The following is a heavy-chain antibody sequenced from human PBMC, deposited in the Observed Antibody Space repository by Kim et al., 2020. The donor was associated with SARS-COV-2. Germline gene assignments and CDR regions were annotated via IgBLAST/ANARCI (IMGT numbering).Heavy chain of an antibody. D-gene: IGHD3-9*01. CDR3: ARVGFYDREAGDYYYYGMDD. J-gene: IGHJ6*02. V-gene: IGHV1-2*02. Sequence: ASVKVSCKASGYTFTGYSMHWVRQAPGQGLEWMGWINPNSGSTNYAQKFQGRVTMTRDTSISTAYMELSRLRSDDTAVYYCARVGFYDREAGDYYYYGMDDWGQGTTVTVSS. CDR2: INPNSGST. CDR1: GYTFTGYS.